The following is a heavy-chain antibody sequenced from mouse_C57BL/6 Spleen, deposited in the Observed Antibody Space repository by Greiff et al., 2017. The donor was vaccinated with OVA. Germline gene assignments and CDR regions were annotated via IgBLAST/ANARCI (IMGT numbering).Heavy chain of an antibody. CDR3: ARLTTVVEDFDY. Sequence: QVQLQQSGAELVKPGASVKISCKASGYAFSSYWMNWVKQRPGKGLEWIGQIYPGDGDTNYNGKFKGKATLTADKSSSTAYMQLSSLTSEDSAVYFCARLTTVVEDFDYWGQGTTLTVSS. CDR1: GYAFSSYW. V-gene: IGHV1-80*01. D-gene: IGHD1-1*01. CDR2: IYPGDGDT. J-gene: IGHJ2*01.